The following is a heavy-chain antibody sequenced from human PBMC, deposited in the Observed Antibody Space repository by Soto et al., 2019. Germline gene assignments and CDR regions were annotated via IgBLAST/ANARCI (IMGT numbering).Heavy chain of an antibody. CDR3: ARDVEYQLLIGYYYYYGMDV. CDR1: GYTFTSYY. Sequence: ASVKVSCKASGYTFTSYYMHWVRQAPGQGLEWMGIINPSGGSTSYAQKFQGRVTMTRDTSTSTVYMELSSLRSEDTAVCYCARDVEYQLLIGYYYYYGMDVWGQGTTVTVSS. J-gene: IGHJ6*02. D-gene: IGHD2-2*01. V-gene: IGHV1-46*01. CDR2: INPSGGST.